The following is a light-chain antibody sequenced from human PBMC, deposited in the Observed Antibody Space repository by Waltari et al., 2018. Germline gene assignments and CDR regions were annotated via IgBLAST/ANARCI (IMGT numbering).Light chain of an antibody. CDR2: AVS. Sequence: DIQMTQSPSSLSASVGDRVTITCRASQSIISYLNWYQQKPGKAPKLLIDAVSNLETGVPSMCSGSGAGTDFTVTISSLQPEDIATYYCQQHDNLPLTFGPGTKVEIK. CDR3: QQHDNLPLT. V-gene: IGKV1-33*01. J-gene: IGKJ3*01. CDR1: QSIISY.